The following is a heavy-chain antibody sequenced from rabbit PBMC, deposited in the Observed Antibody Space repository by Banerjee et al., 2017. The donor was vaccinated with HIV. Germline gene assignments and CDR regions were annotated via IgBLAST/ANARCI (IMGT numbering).Heavy chain of an antibody. V-gene: IGHV1S45*01. J-gene: IGHJ4*01. D-gene: IGHD6-1*01. CDR1: GIDFSSVYY. Sequence: QQQLEESGGGLVKPGGTLTLTCKASGIDFSSVYYMYWVRQAPGKGLEWIASIYTDNDSTWYASWAKGRFTISKTSSTTVTLQMTSLTAADTATYFCTRADYGGYGYAGPGFSLWGPGTLVTVS. CDR2: IYTDNDST. CDR3: TRADYGGYGYAGPGFSL.